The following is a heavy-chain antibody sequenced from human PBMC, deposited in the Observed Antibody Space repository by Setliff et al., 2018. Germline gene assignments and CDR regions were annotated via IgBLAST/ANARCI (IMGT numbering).Heavy chain of an antibody. CDR2: SNHGGST. Sequence: SETLSLTCSVYGESFSNNYWSWIRQPPGKGLEWIGESNHGGSTSYNPSLKSRVTMSIDTSKNQLSLKLSSVTAADTAVYYCARSMIQRNYYCGLDVWGQGTTVTVSS. CDR1: GESFSNNY. J-gene: IGHJ6*02. V-gene: IGHV4-34*01. D-gene: IGHD3-16*01. CDR3: ARSMIQRNYYCGLDV.